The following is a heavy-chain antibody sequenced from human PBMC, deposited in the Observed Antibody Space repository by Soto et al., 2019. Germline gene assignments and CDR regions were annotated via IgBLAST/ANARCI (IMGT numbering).Heavy chain of an antibody. D-gene: IGHD3-9*01. J-gene: IGHJ5*02. CDR1: GASISSYY. CDR2: MHHTQGT. CDR3: ARVPFVGYFGWLDP. V-gene: IGHV4-59*01. Sequence: SETLSLTCSVSGASISSYYWTWIRQPPGGGLEWIGYMHHTQGTNDNPSLRGRVRMSIDTSMNQFSLRLTSVTAADTAVYYCARVPFVGYFGWLDPWGHGTLVTVSS.